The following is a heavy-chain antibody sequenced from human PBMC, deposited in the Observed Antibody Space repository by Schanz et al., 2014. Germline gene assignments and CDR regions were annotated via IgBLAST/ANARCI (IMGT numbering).Heavy chain of an antibody. CDR2: MYINSGST. D-gene: IGHD2-2*01. CDR3: ANSYCSSTSCYSGIYGMDV. CDR1: GFTVNTNY. V-gene: IGHV3-53*01. J-gene: IGHJ6*02. Sequence: EVQLVESGGGLIQPGGSLRLSCAVSGFTVNTNYMSWVRQAPGKGLEWISSMYINSGSTQYADSVKGRFTISRDSARNSLYLQMSSLRAEDTAVYYCANSYCSSTSCYSGIYGMDVWGQGTTVTVSS.